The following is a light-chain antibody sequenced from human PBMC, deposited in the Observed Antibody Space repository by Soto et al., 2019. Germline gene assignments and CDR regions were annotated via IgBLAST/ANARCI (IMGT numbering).Light chain of an antibody. V-gene: IGKV1-5*01. Sequence: DIQMTQSPSTLSASVGDRVTITCRASQSIGNRLAWYQQKPGKAPKLLIYDASSLQSGVPSRFSGSGSGTDFALTISSLQPEDFATYYCQQGYSTPITFGQGTRLEIK. CDR1: QSIGNR. J-gene: IGKJ5*01. CDR3: QQGYSTPIT. CDR2: DAS.